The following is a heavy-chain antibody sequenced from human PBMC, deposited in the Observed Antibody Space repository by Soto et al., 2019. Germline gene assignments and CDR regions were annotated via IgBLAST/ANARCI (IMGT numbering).Heavy chain of an antibody. CDR2: IIPIFGTA. D-gene: IGHD6-25*01. CDR1: GGTFSSYA. CDR3: ARDRRLAATAYNWFDP. J-gene: IGHJ5*02. V-gene: IGHV1-69*12. Sequence: QVQLVQSGAEVKKPGSSVKVSCKASGGTFSSYAISWVRQAPGQGLEWMGGIIPIFGTANYAQNFQGRVTITADEPPSTAYMELSSLRSEDTAVYYCARDRRLAATAYNWFDPWGQGTLVTVSS.